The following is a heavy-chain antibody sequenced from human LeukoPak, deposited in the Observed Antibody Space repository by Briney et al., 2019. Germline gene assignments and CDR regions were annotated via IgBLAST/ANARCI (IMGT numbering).Heavy chain of an antibody. D-gene: IGHD3-10*01. Sequence: GGSLRLSCAASGFTFSRHSINWVRQAPGKGLEWVSSISSSSSYIYYADSVKGRFTIPRDNSKSTLYIQMNSLRAEDTAVYYCARAKPKNMVRGLIMRRESRYYFDYWGQGTLVTVSS. CDR3: ARAKPKNMVRGLIMRRESRYYFDY. J-gene: IGHJ4*02. CDR1: GFTFSRHS. V-gene: IGHV3-21*04. CDR2: ISSSSSYI.